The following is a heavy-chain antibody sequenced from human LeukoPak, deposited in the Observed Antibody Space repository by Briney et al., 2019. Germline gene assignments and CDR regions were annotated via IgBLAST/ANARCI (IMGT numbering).Heavy chain of an antibody. D-gene: IGHD2-2*01. V-gene: IGHV4-38-2*01. J-gene: IGHJ3*02. Sequence: KPSETLSLTCAVSGYSISSGYYWGWIRQPPGKGLEWIGSIYHSGSTYYNPSLKSRVTISVDTSKNQFSLKLSSVTAADTAVYYCAKPAAIGVGIDAFDIWGQGTMVTVSS. CDR1: GYSISSGYY. CDR2: IYHSGST. CDR3: AKPAAIGVGIDAFDI.